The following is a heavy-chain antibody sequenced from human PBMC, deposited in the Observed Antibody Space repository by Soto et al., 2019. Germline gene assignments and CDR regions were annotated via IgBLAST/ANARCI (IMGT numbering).Heavy chain of an antibody. V-gene: IGHV3-21*01. D-gene: IGHD5-18*01. J-gene: IGHJ6*02. CDR3: ARVRSYSYGQGYGMDV. CDR1: GFTFSTYS. Sequence: EVQLVESGGGLVKPGGSMRLSCAASGFTFSTYSMNWVREAPGKGLEWVSSISSSSGYIYYADSVKGRFTISRDDAKNSLSLQMNRLRAEDTAVYYCARVRSYSYGQGYGMDVWGQGTTVTVSS. CDR2: ISSSSGYI.